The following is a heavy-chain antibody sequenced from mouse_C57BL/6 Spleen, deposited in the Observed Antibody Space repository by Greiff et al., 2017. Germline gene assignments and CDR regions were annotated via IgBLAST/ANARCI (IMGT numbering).Heavy chain of an antibody. J-gene: IGHJ4*01. CDR1: GFTFSDAW. D-gene: IGHD4-1*02. CDR2: IRNKANNHAT. CDR3: TTTGTERYYYAMDY. V-gene: IGHV6-6*01. Sequence: DVKLQESGGGLVQPGGSMKLSCAASGFTFSDAWMDWVRQSPEKGLEWVAEIRNKANNHATYYAESVKGRFTISRDDSKSSVYLQMNSLRAEDTGIYYCTTTGTERYYYAMDYWGQGTSVTVSS.